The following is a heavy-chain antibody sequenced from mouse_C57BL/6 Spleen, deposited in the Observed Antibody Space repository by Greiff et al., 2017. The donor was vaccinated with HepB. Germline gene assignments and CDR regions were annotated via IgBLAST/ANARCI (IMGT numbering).Heavy chain of an antibody. Sequence: DVMLVESGGDLVKPGGSLKLSCAASGFTFSSYGMSWVRQTPDKRLEWVATISSGGSYTYYPDSVKGRFTISRDNAKNTLYLQMSSLKSEDTAMYYCARLHGNYFDYWGQGTTLTVSS. D-gene: IGHD2-1*01. CDR2: ISSGGSYT. V-gene: IGHV5-6*02. J-gene: IGHJ2*01. CDR1: GFTFSSYG. CDR3: ARLHGNYFDY.